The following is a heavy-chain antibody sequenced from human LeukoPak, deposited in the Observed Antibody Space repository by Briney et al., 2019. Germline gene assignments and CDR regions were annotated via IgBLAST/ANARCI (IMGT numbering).Heavy chain of an antibody. Sequence: GGSLRLSCAASGFTFSSYAMSWVRQAPGKGLEWVANIKQDGSKKSYVDSVKGRFTISRDNAKNSLYLQMNSLRAEDTAVYYCATFRFLGAWGQGTMVTVSP. CDR1: GFTFSSYA. CDR2: IKQDGSKK. D-gene: IGHD3-3*01. J-gene: IGHJ3*01. V-gene: IGHV3-7*03. CDR3: ATFRFLGA.